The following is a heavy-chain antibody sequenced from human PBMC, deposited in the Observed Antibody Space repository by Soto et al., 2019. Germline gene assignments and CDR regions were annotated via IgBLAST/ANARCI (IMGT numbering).Heavy chain of an antibody. V-gene: IGHV4-4*07. J-gene: IGHJ4*02. CDR1: GGSINTFY. CDR2: IFSSGST. CDR3: ASEGYYSAYNFAYGIQLWSFDF. D-gene: IGHD5-12*01. Sequence: PSETLSLTCTVSGGSINTFYWSWVRQPAGKGLEWIGRIFSSGSTSFNPSLESRVAMSVDTSKNHFSLNLSSVTAADMAVYYCASEGYYSAYNFAYGIQLWSFDFWGQGALVTVS.